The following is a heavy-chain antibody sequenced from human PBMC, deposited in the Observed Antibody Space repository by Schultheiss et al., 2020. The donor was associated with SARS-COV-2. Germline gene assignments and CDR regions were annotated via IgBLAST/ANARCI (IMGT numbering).Heavy chain of an antibody. V-gene: IGHV4-59*01. CDR3: ARHPDQIAAAPFDY. D-gene: IGHD6-13*01. J-gene: IGHJ4*02. CDR1: GGSISSYY. Sequence: SETLSLTCTVSGGSISSYYWSWIRQPPGKGLEWIGEINHSGSTNYNPSLKSRVTISVDTSKNQFSLKLSSVTAADTAVYYCARHPDQIAAAPFDYWGQGTLVTVSS. CDR2: INHSGST.